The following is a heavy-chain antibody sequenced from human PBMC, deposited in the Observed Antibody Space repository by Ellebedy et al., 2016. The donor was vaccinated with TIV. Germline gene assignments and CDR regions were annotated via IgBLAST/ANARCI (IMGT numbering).Heavy chain of an antibody. CDR2: ITAYNDDT. CDR3: AREVGVAVTAPPDH. D-gene: IGHD2-21*02. V-gene: IGHV1-18*01. J-gene: IGHJ4*02. Sequence: ASVKVSCKTSGGTFRSHSLNWVRQAPGQGLEWMGWITAYNDDTSHAQKFQGRVTMTTDTSTSTAYMELSSLRSDDTAVYYCAREVGVAVTAPPDHWGQGTLVTVSS. CDR1: GGTFRSHS.